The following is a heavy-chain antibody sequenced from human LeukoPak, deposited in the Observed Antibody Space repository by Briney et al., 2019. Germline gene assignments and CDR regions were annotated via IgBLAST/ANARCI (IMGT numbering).Heavy chain of an antibody. CDR3: ARDHSPRYYYDSSGYYIY. J-gene: IGHJ4*02. D-gene: IGHD3-22*01. Sequence: SVKVSCKASGGTFSSHAISWVRQAPGQGLEWVGRIIPILDIANYAQKFQGRVTITADKSTSTAYMELSSLRSEDTAVYYCARDHSPRYYYDSSGYYIYWGQGTLVTVSS. CDR2: IIPILDIA. V-gene: IGHV1-69*04. CDR1: GGTFSSHA.